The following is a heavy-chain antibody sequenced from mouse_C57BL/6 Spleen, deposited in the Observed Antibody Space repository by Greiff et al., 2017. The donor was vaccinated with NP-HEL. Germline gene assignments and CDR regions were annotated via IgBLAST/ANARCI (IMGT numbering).Heavy chain of an antibody. V-gene: IGHV1-50*01. D-gene: IGHD4-1*02. Sequence: QVQLKQPGAELVKPGASVKLSCKASGYTFTSYWMQWVKQRPGQGLEWIGEIDPSDSYTNYNQKFKGKATLTVDTSSSTAYMQLSSLTSEDSAVYYCAQLDYWGQGTTLTVSS. CDR1: GYTFTSYW. J-gene: IGHJ2*01. CDR2: IDPSDSYT. CDR3: AQLDY.